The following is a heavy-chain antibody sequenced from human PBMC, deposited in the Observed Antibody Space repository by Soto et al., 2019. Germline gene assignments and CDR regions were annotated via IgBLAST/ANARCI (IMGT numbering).Heavy chain of an antibody. CDR1: GGSISSGYYY. J-gene: IGHJ6*02. D-gene: IGHD5-18*01. Sequence: SETLALTCSVSGGSISSGYYYWSWILQPPGKGLELIGSIYYSGSTYYNPSLKSRVTIALDTSKNQCSLNLSSVTAADTAAYYCATSSRGTAMEVDYYYGMDVSGQGTTVTVSS. CDR2: IYYSGST. V-gene: IGHV4-39*01. CDR3: ATSSRGTAMEVDYYYGMDV.